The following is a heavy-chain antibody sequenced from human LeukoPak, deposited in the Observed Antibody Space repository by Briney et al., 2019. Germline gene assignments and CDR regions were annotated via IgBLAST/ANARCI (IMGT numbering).Heavy chain of an antibody. D-gene: IGHD3-10*01. CDR2: ISSSSSTI. CDR3: ARDRDFRGVYFDY. CDR1: GFTFSSYS. J-gene: IGHJ4*02. V-gene: IGHV3-48*04. Sequence: GGSLRLSCAASGFTFSSYSMNWVRQAPGKGLEWVSYISSSSSTIYYADSVKGRFTISRDNAKNSLYLQMNSLRAEDTAVYYCARDRDFRGVYFDYWGQGILVTVSS.